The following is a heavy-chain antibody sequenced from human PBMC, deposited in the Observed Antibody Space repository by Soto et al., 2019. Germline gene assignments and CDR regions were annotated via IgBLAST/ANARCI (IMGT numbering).Heavy chain of an antibody. Sequence: QVQLQESGPGLVKSSETLSLTCTVSGGSISGSFWSWIRQPPGKGLEWIGNVYFSGSTNYNPSLKSRVTISIDTSKNQFSLKLSFVTAADTAVYYCASQPLPTYYYTSGSYPWFDPWGQGTLVTVSS. D-gene: IGHD3-10*01. CDR2: VYFSGST. J-gene: IGHJ5*02. V-gene: IGHV4-59*01. CDR1: GGSISGSF. CDR3: ASQPLPTYYYTSGSYPWFDP.